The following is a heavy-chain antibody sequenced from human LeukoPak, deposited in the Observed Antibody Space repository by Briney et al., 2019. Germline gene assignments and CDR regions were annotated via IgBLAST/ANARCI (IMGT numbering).Heavy chain of an antibody. CDR3: ARGLLSPENWFDP. CDR1: GGTFSSYA. CDR2: IIPILGIA. Sequence: SVKVSCKASGGTFSSYAISWVRQAPGQGLEWMGRIIPILGIANYAQKFQGRVTITTDESTSTAYMELSSLRSEDTAVYYCARGLLSPENWFDPWGQGTLVTVSS. D-gene: IGHD3-10*01. V-gene: IGHV1-69*04. J-gene: IGHJ5*02.